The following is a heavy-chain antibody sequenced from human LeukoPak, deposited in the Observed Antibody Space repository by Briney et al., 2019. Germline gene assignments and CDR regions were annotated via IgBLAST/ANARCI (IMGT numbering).Heavy chain of an antibody. CDR3: ATDLRGLDAFDI. CDR2: ISSSSSHI. J-gene: IGHJ3*02. Sequence: PGGSLRLSCSASGFTFSFYIMNWVRQAPGKGLEWVSCISSSSSHIYYSDSINGRFTIPRDNTKNSLYLQMNTLTGEDTAVYFCATDLRGLDAFDIWGQGTMVTVSS. CDR1: GFTFSFYI. V-gene: IGHV3-21*01.